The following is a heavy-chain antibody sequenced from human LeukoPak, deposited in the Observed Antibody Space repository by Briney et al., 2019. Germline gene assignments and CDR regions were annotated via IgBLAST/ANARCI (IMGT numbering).Heavy chain of an antibody. J-gene: IGHJ4*02. Sequence: SETLSLTCTVSGGSISSGDYYWSCIRQPPGKGLEWIGYIYYSGSTYYNPSLKSRVTISVDTSKNQFSLKLSSVTAADTAVYYCARLDYYGSGSYLSDDYWGQGTLVTVSS. CDR3: ARLDYYGSGSYLSDDY. D-gene: IGHD3-10*01. V-gene: IGHV4-30-4*01. CDR1: GGSISSGDYY. CDR2: IYYSGST.